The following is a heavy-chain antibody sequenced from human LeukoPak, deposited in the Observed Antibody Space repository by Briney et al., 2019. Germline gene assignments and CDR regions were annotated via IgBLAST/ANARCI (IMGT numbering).Heavy chain of an antibody. D-gene: IGHD3-22*01. CDR3: AKGDNYYDSSGYYPHYFDY. CDR1: GFTFDDYA. V-gene: IGHV3-23*01. CDR2: ISGSGGST. Sequence: PGGSLRLSCAASGFTFDDYAMHWVRQAPGKGLEWVSAISGSGGSTYYADSVKGRFTISRDNSKNTLYLQMNSLRAEDTAVYYCAKGDNYYDSSGYYPHYFDYWGQGTLVTVSS. J-gene: IGHJ4*02.